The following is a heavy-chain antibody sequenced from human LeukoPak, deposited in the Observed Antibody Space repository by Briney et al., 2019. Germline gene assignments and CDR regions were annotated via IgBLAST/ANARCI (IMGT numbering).Heavy chain of an antibody. CDR1: GFTFSSYA. J-gene: IGHJ4*02. CDR3: TREAVVPFDY. D-gene: IGHD4-23*01. Sequence: GGSLRLSCAASGFTFSSYAMSWFRQAPGKGLEWVGFIRSKAYGGTTEYAASVKGRFTISRDDSKSIAYLQMNSLKTEDTAVYYCTREAVVPFDYWGQGTLVTVSS. CDR2: IRSKAYGGTT. V-gene: IGHV3-49*03.